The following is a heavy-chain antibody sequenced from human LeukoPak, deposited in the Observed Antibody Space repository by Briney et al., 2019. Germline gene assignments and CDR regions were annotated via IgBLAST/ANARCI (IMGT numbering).Heavy chain of an antibody. Sequence: SQTLSLTCAISGDSVSSNSAAWNWIRQSPSRGLEWLGRTYYRSKWYNDYAVSVKSRITLNPDTSKNQFSLQLNSVTPEDTAVYYCARNPHSSSWYVDEGWYFDLWGRGTLVTVSS. J-gene: IGHJ2*01. V-gene: IGHV6-1*01. D-gene: IGHD6-13*01. CDR1: GDSVSSNSAA. CDR3: ARNPHSSSWYVDEGWYFDL. CDR2: TYYRSKWYN.